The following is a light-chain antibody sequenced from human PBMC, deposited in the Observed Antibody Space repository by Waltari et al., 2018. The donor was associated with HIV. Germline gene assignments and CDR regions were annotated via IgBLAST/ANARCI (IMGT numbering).Light chain of an antibody. CDR3: AAWGDSLSSYV. CDR2: RNN. J-gene: IGLJ1*01. Sequence: QSVLPQPPSASGTPGQRVTISCSGSSSNIGSNYVSWYQQLPGTAPKLLIYRNNQRPSGVPDRFSGSKSGTSASLAISGLRSEDEADYYCAAWGDSLSSYVFGTGTEVTVL. V-gene: IGLV1-47*01. CDR1: SSNIGSNY.